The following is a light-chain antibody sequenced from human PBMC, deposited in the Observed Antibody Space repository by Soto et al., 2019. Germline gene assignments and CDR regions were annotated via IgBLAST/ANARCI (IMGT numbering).Light chain of an antibody. CDR2: DVS. V-gene: IGLV2-14*03. CDR3: SSYTRSNSFV. Sequence: QSALTQPASVSRSPGQSITISCTGTSSDVGTYNYVSWYQHRPGKAPKLMIYDVSSRPSGTSNRFSGSKSGNTASLTISGLQAEDEADYYCSSYTRSNSFVFGTGTKVTVL. J-gene: IGLJ1*01. CDR1: SSDVGTYNY.